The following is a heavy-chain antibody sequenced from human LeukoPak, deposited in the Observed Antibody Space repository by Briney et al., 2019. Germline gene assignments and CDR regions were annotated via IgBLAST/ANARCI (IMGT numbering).Heavy chain of an antibody. V-gene: IGHV3-53*01. J-gene: IGHJ4*02. CDR2: MYSGGST. CDR1: GFTFSNAW. D-gene: IGHD6-19*01. Sequence: PGGSLRLSCAASGFTFSNAWMNWVRQAPGKGLEWVSVMYSGGSTYYADSVKGRFTISRDNSKNTVYLQMNSLRAEDTAVYYCARLDVVAGRAYWGLGTLVTVSS. CDR3: ARLDVVAGRAY.